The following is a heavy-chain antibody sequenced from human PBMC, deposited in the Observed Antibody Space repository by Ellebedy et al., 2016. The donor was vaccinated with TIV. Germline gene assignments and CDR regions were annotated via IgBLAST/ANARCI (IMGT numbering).Heavy chain of an antibody. J-gene: IGHJ3*02. D-gene: IGHD6-19*01. CDR2: IYYLGST. CDR1: GGSISNYY. V-gene: IGHV4-59*12. Sequence: SETLSLTCTVSGGSISNYYWSWIRQPPGKGLEWIGYIYYLGSTYYNPSLKSRVTMSVDTSKNQFSLKLSSVTAADTAVHYCARVRVAGLVWFDAFDIWGQGTMVTVSS. CDR3: ARVRVAGLVWFDAFDI.